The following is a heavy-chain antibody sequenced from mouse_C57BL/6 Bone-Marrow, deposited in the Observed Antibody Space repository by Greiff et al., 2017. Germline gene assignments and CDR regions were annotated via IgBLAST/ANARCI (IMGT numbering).Heavy chain of an antibody. CDR3: ARKDYDYDDWYFDV. D-gene: IGHD2-4*01. Sequence: QVQLQQSGPGLVQPSQSLSITCTVSGFSLTSYGVHWVRQSPGKGLEWLGVIWSGGSTDYNAAFISRLSISKDNSKSQVFFKMNSLQADDTAIYYCARKDYDYDDWYFDVWGTGTTVTVSS. CDR2: IWSGGST. V-gene: IGHV2-2*01. CDR1: GFSLTSYG. J-gene: IGHJ1*03.